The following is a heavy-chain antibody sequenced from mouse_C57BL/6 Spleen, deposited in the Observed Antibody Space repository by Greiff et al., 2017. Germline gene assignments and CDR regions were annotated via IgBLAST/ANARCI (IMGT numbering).Heavy chain of an antibody. CDR2: INPGSGGT. CDR3: ARSRANWDPFDY. V-gene: IGHV1-54*01. Sequence: VQLQQSGAELVRPGTSVKVSCKASGYAFTNYLIEWVKQRPGQGLEWIGVINPGSGGTNYNEKFKGKATLTADKSSSTAYMQLSSLTSEDSAVYFCARSRANWDPFDYWGQGTTLTVSS. J-gene: IGHJ2*01. CDR1: GYAFTNYL. D-gene: IGHD4-1*01.